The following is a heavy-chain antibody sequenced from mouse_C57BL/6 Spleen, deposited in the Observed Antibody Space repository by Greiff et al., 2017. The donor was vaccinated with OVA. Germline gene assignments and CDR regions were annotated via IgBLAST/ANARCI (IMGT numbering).Heavy chain of an antibody. D-gene: IGHD2-2*01. CDR2: INPGSGGT. CDR3: ARGGMVATNAMDY. CDR1: GYAFTNYL. V-gene: IGHV1-54*01. Sequence: VQLQESGAELVRPGTSVKVSCKASGYAFTNYLIEWVKQRPGQGLEWIGVINPGSGGTKYNEKFKGKGTLTADKSSSTAYMQLSSLTSEDSAVYFCARGGMVATNAMDYWGQGTSVTVSS. J-gene: IGHJ4*01.